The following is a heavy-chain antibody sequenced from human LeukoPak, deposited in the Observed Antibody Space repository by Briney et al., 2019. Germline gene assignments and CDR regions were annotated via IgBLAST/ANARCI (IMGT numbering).Heavy chain of an antibody. CDR2: INHSGST. V-gene: IGHV4-34*01. D-gene: IGHD3-22*01. J-gene: IGHJ4*02. Sequence: SETLSLTCAVYGGSFSGYHWSWIRQPPGKGLEWIGEINHSGSTNYNPSLKSRVTISVDTSKNQFSLKLSSVTAADTAVYYCARATVEDSTMIVVVTSLDYWGQGTLVTVSS. CDR1: GGSFSGYH. CDR3: ARATVEDSTMIVVVTSLDY.